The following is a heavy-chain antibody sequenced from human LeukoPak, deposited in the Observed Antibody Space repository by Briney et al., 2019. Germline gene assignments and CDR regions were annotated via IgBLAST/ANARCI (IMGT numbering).Heavy chain of an antibody. CDR2: ISYDGSNK. CDR1: GFTFSSYA. D-gene: IGHD3-10*01. Sequence: HPGGSLRLSCAASGFTFSSYAMHWVRQAPGKGLEWVAVISYDGSNKYYADSVKGRFTISRDNSKNTLYLQMNSLRAEDTAVYYCARQYYYGSGSFATVFYYYGMDVWGQGPRSPSP. V-gene: IGHV3-30*04. J-gene: IGHJ6*02. CDR3: ARQYYYGSGSFATVFYYYGMDV.